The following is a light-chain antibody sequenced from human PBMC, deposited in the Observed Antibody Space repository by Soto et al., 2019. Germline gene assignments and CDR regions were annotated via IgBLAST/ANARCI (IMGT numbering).Light chain of an antibody. CDR1: RSVSSY. V-gene: IGKV3-11*01. Sequence: EIVLTQSPATLSLSPGERATLSCRASRSVSSYLAWYQQKPGQAPRLLIYDASNRATGIPARFSGSGSGTDFTLTISSLEPEDFAVYYCQQRSNWPPFTFGPGTKVDI. J-gene: IGKJ3*01. CDR2: DAS. CDR3: QQRSNWPPFT.